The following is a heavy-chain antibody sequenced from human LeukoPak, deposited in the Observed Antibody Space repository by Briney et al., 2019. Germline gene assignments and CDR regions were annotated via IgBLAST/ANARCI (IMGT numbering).Heavy chain of an antibody. J-gene: IGHJ4*02. Sequence: SETLSLTCAVYGGSFSGYYWSWIRQPPGKGLGWIGEINHSGSTNYNPSLKSRVTISVDTSKNQFSLKLSSVTAADTAVYYCARALAVAGTAGDYWGPGNPGHRLL. D-gene: IGHD6-19*01. V-gene: IGHV4-34*01. CDR3: ARALAVAGTAGDY. CDR2: INHSGST. CDR1: GGSFSGYY.